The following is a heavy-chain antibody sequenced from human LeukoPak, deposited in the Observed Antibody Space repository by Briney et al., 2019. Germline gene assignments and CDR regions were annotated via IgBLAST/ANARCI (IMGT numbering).Heavy chain of an antibody. V-gene: IGHV3-23*01. J-gene: IGHJ4*02. CDR1: GLTFSSYV. CDR2: NSGSGGST. D-gene: IGHD2-8*01. Sequence: GGSLRLSCAASGLTFSSYVVSWVRQAPGKGLEWVSSNSGSGGSTYSADSVKGRFTISRDNSKNTLYLQMNSLRAEDTALYYCAKDRSCTNDICHGDFDYWGQGTLVTVSS. CDR3: AKDRSCTNDICHGDFDY.